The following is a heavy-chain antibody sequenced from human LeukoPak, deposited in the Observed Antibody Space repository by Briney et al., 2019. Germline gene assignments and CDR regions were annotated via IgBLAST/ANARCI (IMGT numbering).Heavy chain of an antibody. CDR3: ARLESYYYGSGSYLDY. V-gene: IGHV4-39*01. Sequence: SETLSLTCTVSGGSISSSNYYWGWIRQPPGKGLEWIGSISYSGNTYYNPSLKSRVTTSVDTSKNQFSLKLRSVPAADTAVYYCARLESYYYGSGSYLDYWGQGTLVTVSS. CDR1: GGSISSSNYY. D-gene: IGHD3-10*01. CDR2: ISYSGNT. J-gene: IGHJ4*02.